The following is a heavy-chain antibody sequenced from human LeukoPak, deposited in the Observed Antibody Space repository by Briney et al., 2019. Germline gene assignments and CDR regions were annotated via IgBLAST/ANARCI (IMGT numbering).Heavy chain of an antibody. Sequence: PSETLSLTCNVSGGSISGYHWSWIRQPPGKGLEWIGYIYYSGSTYYNPSLKSRVTISVDTSKNQFSLKLSSVTAADTAVYYCARLFGDGYNYPFDYWGQGTLVTVSS. CDR2: IYYSGST. D-gene: IGHD5-24*01. CDR1: GGSISGYH. CDR3: ARLFGDGYNYPFDY. J-gene: IGHJ4*02. V-gene: IGHV4-59*08.